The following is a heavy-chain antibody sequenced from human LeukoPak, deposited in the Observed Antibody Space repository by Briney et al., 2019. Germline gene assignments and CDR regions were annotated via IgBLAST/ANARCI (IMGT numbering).Heavy chain of an antibody. CDR3: AITAAPEIVYYHYYYMDV. CDR2: IYSGGST. D-gene: IGHD6-13*01. CDR1: GFTVSSNY. Sequence: GGSLRLSCAASGFTVSSNYMSWVRQAPGKGLEWVSVIYSGGSTYYADSVKGRFTISRDNSKNTLYLQMNSLRAEDTAVYYCAITAAPEIVYYHYYYMDVWGKGTTVTVSS. J-gene: IGHJ6*03. V-gene: IGHV3-66*02.